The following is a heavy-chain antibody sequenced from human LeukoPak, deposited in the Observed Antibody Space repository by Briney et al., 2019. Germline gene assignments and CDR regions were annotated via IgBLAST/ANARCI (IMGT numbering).Heavy chain of an antibody. CDR1: GGSISSYY. J-gene: IGHJ4*02. CDR2: IYYSGST. Sequence: PSETLSLTCTVSGGSISSYYWSWIRQPPGKGLEWIGYIYYSGSTNYNPSLKSRVTISVDTSKNQFSLKLSSVTAADTAVYYCARITLYDSSGYYYEGGYFDYWGQGTLVTVSS. D-gene: IGHD3-22*01. CDR3: ARITLYDSSGYYYEGGYFDY. V-gene: IGHV4-59*01.